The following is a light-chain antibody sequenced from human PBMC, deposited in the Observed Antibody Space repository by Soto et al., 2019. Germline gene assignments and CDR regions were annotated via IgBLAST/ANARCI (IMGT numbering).Light chain of an antibody. Sequence: QSVLTQPRSVSGSPGQSVTISCTGTSSDVGGNNYVSWYQQQPGKAPKLMIYDVSKRPSVVPDRFSGSKAGNTASLTISVLQAEDEADYYCCSYAGSYTEVFGTGTKVTVL. CDR1: SSDVGGNNY. CDR3: CSYAGSYTEV. CDR2: DVS. J-gene: IGLJ1*01. V-gene: IGLV2-11*01.